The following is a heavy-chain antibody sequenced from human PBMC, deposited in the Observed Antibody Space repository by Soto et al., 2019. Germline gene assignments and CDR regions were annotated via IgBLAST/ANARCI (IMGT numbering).Heavy chain of an antibody. J-gene: IGHJ4*02. CDR2: ISYDGSNK. D-gene: IGHD6-13*01. V-gene: IGHV3-30*18. Sequence: VQLVESGGGVVQPGRSLRLSCAASGFTFSSYGMHWVRQAPGKGLEWVAVISYDGSNKYYADSVKGRFTISRDNSKNTLYLQMNSLRAEDTAVYYCAKVRVSYSSSWYFDYWGQGTLVTVSS. CDR3: AKVRVSYSSSWYFDY. CDR1: GFTFSSYG.